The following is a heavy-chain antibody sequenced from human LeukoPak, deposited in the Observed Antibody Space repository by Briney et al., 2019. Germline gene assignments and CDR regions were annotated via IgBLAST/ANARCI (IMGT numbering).Heavy chain of an antibody. Sequence: SETLSLTCTVSGGSISGYYWSWIRQPPGKGLEWIGFIYHTGSSNYNPSLKSRVTISVDTSKNQFSLKLNSVTAADTAVYYCAKGARYGDVWGQGTTVTVSS. CDR1: GGSISGYY. CDR2: IYHTGSS. CDR3: AKGARYGDV. D-gene: IGHD1-14*01. J-gene: IGHJ6*02. V-gene: IGHV4-59*01.